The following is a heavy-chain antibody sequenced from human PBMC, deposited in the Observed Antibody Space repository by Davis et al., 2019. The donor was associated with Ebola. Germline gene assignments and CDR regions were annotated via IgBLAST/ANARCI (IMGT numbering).Heavy chain of an antibody. V-gene: IGHV3-30*02. CDR2: IRYDGSNK. J-gene: IGHJ6*02. CDR3: AKEGGSSSWLYYYGMDV. D-gene: IGHD6-13*01. Sequence: GESLKISCAASGFTFSSYGMHWARQAPGKGLEWVAFIRYDGSNKYYADSVKGRFTISRDNSKNTLYLQMNSLRAEDTAVYYCAKEGGSSSWLYYYGMDVWGQGTMVTVSS. CDR1: GFTFSSYG.